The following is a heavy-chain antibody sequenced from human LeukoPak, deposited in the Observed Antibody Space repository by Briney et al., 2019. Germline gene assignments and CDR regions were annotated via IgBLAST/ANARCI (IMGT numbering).Heavy chain of an antibody. V-gene: IGHV3-7*01. CDR1: GFTFSSYW. Sequence: GRSLRLSCAASGFTFSSYWMTWVRQAPGKGLQWVANIKQDGSETYYVDFVKGRFTISRDKAKNSLYLQMNSLRAEDTAVYYCVRDWGDYGDDWGQGTLVTVSS. CDR2: IKQDGSET. D-gene: IGHD4/OR15-4a*01. CDR3: VRDWGDYGDD. J-gene: IGHJ4*02.